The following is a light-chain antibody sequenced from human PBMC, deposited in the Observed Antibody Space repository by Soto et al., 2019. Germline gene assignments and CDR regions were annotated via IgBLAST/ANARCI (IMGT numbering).Light chain of an antibody. CDR1: SSDAGGYNY. Sequence: QSVLTQPASVSGSPGQSITISCTGTSSDAGGYNYVSWYQQHPGRAPKLMIYDVSIRPSGVSNRFSGSKSGNTASLTISGLQAEDEADYYCSSYTSSSTDVFGTGTKVT. CDR2: DVS. V-gene: IGLV2-14*01. J-gene: IGLJ1*01. CDR3: SSYTSSSTDV.